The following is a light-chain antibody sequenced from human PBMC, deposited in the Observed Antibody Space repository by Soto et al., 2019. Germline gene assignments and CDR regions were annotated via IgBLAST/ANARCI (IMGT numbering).Light chain of an antibody. Sequence: DIVMTQSPDSLAVSLGERATINCKSSQSVLYTSNNKNYFAWYQQKPGKAPKLLIYKASTLKSGVPSRFSGSGSGTEFTLTISSLQPDDFATYYCQHYNSYSEAFGQVSKVDIK. CDR1: QSVLYTSNNKNY. J-gene: IGKJ1*01. CDR3: QHYNSYSEA. V-gene: IGKV4-1*01. CDR2: KAS.